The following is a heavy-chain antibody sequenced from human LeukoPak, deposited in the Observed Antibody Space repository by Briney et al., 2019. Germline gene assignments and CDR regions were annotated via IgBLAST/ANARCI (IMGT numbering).Heavy chain of an antibody. CDR2: IYPSGST. D-gene: IGHD2-15*01. CDR3: ARDSGSGRMDV. V-gene: IGHV4-38-2*02. Sequence: SETLSLTCTVSGYSISSGYYWGWIRQPPGKGLEWIGSIYPSGSTYYNPSLESRVTISVDTSKNQFSLKLSSVTAADTAVYYCARDSGSGRMDVWGKGTTVTVSS. CDR1: GYSISSGYY. J-gene: IGHJ6*04.